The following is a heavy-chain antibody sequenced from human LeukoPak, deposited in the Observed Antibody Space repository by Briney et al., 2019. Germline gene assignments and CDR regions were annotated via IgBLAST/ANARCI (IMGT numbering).Heavy chain of an antibody. J-gene: IGHJ4*02. CDR1: GFTFSSYG. Sequence: PGGSLRLSCSASGFTFSSYGMHWVRQAPGKGLEWVAFIPFDGSNKYYADSVKGRFTVSRDNSKNTLSLQMNSLTTEDTAVYYCASIDYWARGPWSPSPQ. CDR2: IPFDGSNK. CDR3: ASIDY. V-gene: IGHV3-30*02.